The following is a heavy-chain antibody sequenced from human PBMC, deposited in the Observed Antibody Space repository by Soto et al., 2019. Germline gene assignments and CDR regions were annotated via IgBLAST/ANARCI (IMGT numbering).Heavy chain of an antibody. Sequence: QVHLLMQSGAEVKKTGASVKVSCKASGGNPSNSAISWVRQAPGQGLEWMGVIIPVFGIISYAQNFQGRVTITADESTSTAYMELSSLRVEDTAVYFCAGGRIVVAGSSAYYGMDVWGQGTAVTVSS. J-gene: IGHJ6*02. CDR3: AGGRIVVAGSSAYYGMDV. V-gene: IGHV1-69*01. CDR2: IIPVFGII. D-gene: IGHD6-19*01. CDR1: GGNPSNSA.